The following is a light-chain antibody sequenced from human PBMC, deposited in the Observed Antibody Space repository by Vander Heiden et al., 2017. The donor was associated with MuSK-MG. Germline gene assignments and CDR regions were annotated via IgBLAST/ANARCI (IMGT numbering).Light chain of an antibody. CDR3: QVWDSRSDFVV. CDR2: DDS. J-gene: IGLJ2*01. V-gene: IGLV3-21*02. CDR1: RIVSFS. Sequence: SFVLTHPPPASVAPGQTSRITGRRNRIVSFSVHWYQQKPGQAPVLVVYDDSDRPSGIPERFSGSNSGNTATLTISRVEAGDEADYYCQVWDSRSDFVVFGGGTKLTVL.